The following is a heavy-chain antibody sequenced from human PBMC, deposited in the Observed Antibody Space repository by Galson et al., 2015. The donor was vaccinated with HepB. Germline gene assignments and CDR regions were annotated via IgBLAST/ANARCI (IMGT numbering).Heavy chain of an antibody. V-gene: IGHV3-21*01. CDR2: ISSSSSYI. D-gene: IGHD6-13*01. J-gene: IGHJ4*02. CDR3: ARSIAAAGTGGWGY. CDR1: GFTFSSYS. Sequence: SLRLSCAASGFTFSSYSMNWVRQAPGKGLEWVSSISSSSSYIYYADSVKGRFTISRDNAKNSLYLQMNSLRAEDTAVYYCARSIAAAGTGGWGYWGQGTLVTVSS.